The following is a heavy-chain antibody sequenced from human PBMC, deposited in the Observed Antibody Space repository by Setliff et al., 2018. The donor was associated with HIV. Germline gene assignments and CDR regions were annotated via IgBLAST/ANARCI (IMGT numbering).Heavy chain of an antibody. CDR2: IYYSGCA. D-gene: IGHD2-2*01. V-gene: IGHV4-39*01. CDR1: GGSISSSSYY. J-gene: IGHJ5*02. Sequence: PSETLSLTCTVSGGSISSSSYYWGWIRQPPGKGLEWIGSIYYSGCAYYSPSLKSRVTISVDTSKNQFSLKLSSVTAADTAVYYCARRKGYCSGPSCLEFSWFDPWGQGTLVTVSS. CDR3: ARRKGYCSGPSCLEFSWFDP.